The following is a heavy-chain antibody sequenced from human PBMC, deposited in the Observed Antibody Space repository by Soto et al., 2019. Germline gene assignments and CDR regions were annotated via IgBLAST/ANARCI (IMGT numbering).Heavy chain of an antibody. CDR3: ERESEDGYNWFDP. CDR1: GGSVSSGSYY. Sequence: PSETLSLTCTVSGGSVSSGSYYWSWIRQPPGKGLEWIGYIYYSGSTNYNPSLKSRVTISVDTSKNQFSLKLSSVTAADTAVYYCERESEDGYNWFDPWGQGTLVTVSS. V-gene: IGHV4-61*01. CDR2: IYYSGST. J-gene: IGHJ5*02.